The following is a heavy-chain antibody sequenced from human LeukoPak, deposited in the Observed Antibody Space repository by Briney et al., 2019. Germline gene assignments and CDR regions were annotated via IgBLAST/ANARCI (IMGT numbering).Heavy chain of an antibody. CDR1: GGSISSYY. J-gene: IGHJ6*03. V-gene: IGHV4-59*01. Sequence: SETLSLTCTVSGGSISSYYWSWIRQPPGKGLEWIGYIYYSGSTNYSPSLKSRVTISVDTSKNQFSLKLSSVTAADTAVYYCAALATVYYYMDVWGKGTTVAVSS. CDR3: AALATVYYYMDV. CDR2: IYYSGST.